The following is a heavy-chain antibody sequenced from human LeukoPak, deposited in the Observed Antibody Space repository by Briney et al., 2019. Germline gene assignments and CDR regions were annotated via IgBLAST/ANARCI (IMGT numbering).Heavy chain of an antibody. CDR2: INHSGST. CDR3: ARGRAAAGTWNY. J-gene: IGHJ4*02. Sequence: SETLSLTCAVYGGSFSGYYWSWIRQPPGKGLEWIGEINHSGSTNYNPSLKSRVTISVDTSKNQFSLKLSSVTAADTAVYYCARGRAAAGTWNYWGQGTLVTVSS. V-gene: IGHV4-34*01. CDR1: GGSFSGYY. D-gene: IGHD6-13*01.